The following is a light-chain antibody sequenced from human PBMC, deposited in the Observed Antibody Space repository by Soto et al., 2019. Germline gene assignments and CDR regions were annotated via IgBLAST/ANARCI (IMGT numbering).Light chain of an antibody. CDR1: RDIDNS. Sequence: DLQVTQSPPSLSASVGDRVTITCRASRDIDNSLAWYQQVPGKAPKLLIYAASTLQSGVPSRFRGSGSGTSFILTITSLQPEDVATYYCQKYNKAPWIFGQGTKVDI. CDR2: AAS. V-gene: IGKV1-27*01. J-gene: IGKJ1*01. CDR3: QKYNKAPWI.